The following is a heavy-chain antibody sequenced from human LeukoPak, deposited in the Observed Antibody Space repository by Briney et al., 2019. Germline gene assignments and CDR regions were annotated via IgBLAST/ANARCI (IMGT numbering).Heavy chain of an antibody. Sequence: ASVKVSCKASGGTFNSYAISWVRQAPGQGLEWMGGIIPIFGTANYAQKFQGRVTITADESTSTAYMELSSLRSEDTAVYYCARSKYYDFNWFDPWGQGTLVTVSS. J-gene: IGHJ5*02. D-gene: IGHD3-3*01. V-gene: IGHV1-69*13. CDR2: IIPIFGTA. CDR3: ARSKYYDFNWFDP. CDR1: GGTFNSYA.